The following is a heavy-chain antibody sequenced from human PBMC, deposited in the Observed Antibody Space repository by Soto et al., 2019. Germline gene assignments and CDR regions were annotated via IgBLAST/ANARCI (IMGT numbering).Heavy chain of an antibody. J-gene: IGHJ5*02. V-gene: IGHV4-34*01. Sequence: PSETLSLTCAVYGGSVNGYYWNWIRQPPGKGLESIGEINHTGGTHYNPSLKSRVTMSVDTSKNQFSLRLSSVTAADTAIYCCATRITVFGLLIPPFDPWGQGTQVTVSS. D-gene: IGHD3-3*01. CDR2: INHTGGT. CDR3: ATRITVFGLLIPPFDP. CDR1: GGSVNGYY.